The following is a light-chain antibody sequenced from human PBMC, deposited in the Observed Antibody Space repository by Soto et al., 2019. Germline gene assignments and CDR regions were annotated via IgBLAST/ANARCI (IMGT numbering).Light chain of an antibody. CDR1: QDISSY. V-gene: IGKV1-39*01. CDR3: QQSYSTSWT. Sequence: IQVTQSPSSLSASVEDRVTITCLASQDISSYLAWYQQKPGKAPTLLIYAASTLQSGVPSRFSGSGSGTDFTLTISSLQTEDFATYYCQQSYSTSWTFGQGTKVDIK. J-gene: IGKJ1*01. CDR2: AAS.